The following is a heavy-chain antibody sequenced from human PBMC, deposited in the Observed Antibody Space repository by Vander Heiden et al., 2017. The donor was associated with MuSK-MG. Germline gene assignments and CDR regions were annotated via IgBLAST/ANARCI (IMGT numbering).Heavy chain of an antibody. V-gene: IGHV1-69*04. CDR2: IIPILGIA. CDR3: ATLKSSGSYYSRLSPRWYYYGMDV. D-gene: IGHD1-26*01. CDR1: GGTFSSYA. Sequence: QVQLVQSGAEVKKPGSSVKVSCKASGGTFSSYAISWVRQAPGQGLEWMGRIIPILGIANYAQKVQGRVTITADKSTSTAYMELSSLRSEDTAVYYCATLKSSGSYYSRLSPRWYYYGMDVWGQGTTVTVSS. J-gene: IGHJ6*02.